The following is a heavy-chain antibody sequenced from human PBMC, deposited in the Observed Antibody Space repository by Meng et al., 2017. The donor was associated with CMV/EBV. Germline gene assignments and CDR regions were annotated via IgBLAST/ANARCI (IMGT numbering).Heavy chain of an antibody. CDR3: ARGGLRGFDY. J-gene: IGHJ4*02. CDR2: IYWDDDK. Sequence: QNPFKETGPTLVKPPQTRSLTCTFSGFSLSISGVVVGCIRQPPGKALEWLALIYWDDDKRYSPSLKSRLTITKDTSKNQVVLTMTNMDPVDTATYYCARGGLRGFDYWGQGTLVPSP. CDR1: GFSLSISGVV. D-gene: IGHD4-17*01. V-gene: IGHV2-5*02.